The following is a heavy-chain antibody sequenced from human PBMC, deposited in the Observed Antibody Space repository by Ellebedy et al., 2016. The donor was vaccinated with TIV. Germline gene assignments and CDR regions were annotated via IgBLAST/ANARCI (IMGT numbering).Heavy chain of an antibody. CDR3: AGDLSFDY. CDR1: GYTFTGYF. CDR2: INPSGGST. Sequence: ASVKVSCKASGYTFTGYFMHWVRQAPGEGLEWMGVINPSGGSTSYEQKFQGRVTMTRDTSTGTVYMELSSLRSEDTAVYYCAGDLSFDYWGQGTLVTVSS. J-gene: IGHJ4*02. D-gene: IGHD2/OR15-2a*01. V-gene: IGHV1-46*01.